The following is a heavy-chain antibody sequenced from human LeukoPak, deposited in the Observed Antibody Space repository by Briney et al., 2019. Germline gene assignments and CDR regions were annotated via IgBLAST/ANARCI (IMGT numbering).Heavy chain of an antibody. CDR3: AKTGYSYGGLDY. D-gene: IGHD5-18*01. CDR2: ISYDGSNK. V-gene: IGHV3-30*18. J-gene: IGHJ4*02. CDR1: GFTFSSYG. Sequence: GGSLRLSRAASGFTFSSYGMHWVRQAPGKGLEWVAVISYDGSNKYYADSVKGRFTISRDNSKNTLYLQMNSLRAEDTAVYYCAKTGYSYGGLDYWGQGTLVTVSS.